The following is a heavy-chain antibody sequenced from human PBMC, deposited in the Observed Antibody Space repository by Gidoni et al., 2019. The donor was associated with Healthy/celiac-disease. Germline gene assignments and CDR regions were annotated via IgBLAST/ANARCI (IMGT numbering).Heavy chain of an antibody. J-gene: IGHJ5*02. CDR3: ARVVWGDVPAALGRWFDP. CDR1: GGTFSSYA. V-gene: IGHV1-69*06. D-gene: IGHD2-2*01. Sequence: QVQLVQSGAEVKKPGSSVKVSCKASGGTFSSYAISWVRQAPGQGLEWMGGIIPIFGTANYAQKFQGRVTITADKSTSTAYMELSSLRSEDTAVYYCARVVWGDVPAALGRWFDPWGQGTLVTVSS. CDR2: IIPIFGTA.